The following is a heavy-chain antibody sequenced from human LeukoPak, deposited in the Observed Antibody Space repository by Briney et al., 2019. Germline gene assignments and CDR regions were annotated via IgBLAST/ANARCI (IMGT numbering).Heavy chain of an antibody. D-gene: IGHD3-16*01. V-gene: IGHV4-59*01. J-gene: IGHJ6*02. CDR1: GGSISTYY. Sequence: SETLSLTCTVSGGSISTYYWNWIRQPPGKGLEWIGYIYHSGSTNYNPSLQSRVTISVDTSKNQFSLKLSSVTAADTAVYYCARTTGGYYYDMDVWGQGTTVTVSS. CDR3: ARTTGGYYYDMDV. CDR2: IYHSGST.